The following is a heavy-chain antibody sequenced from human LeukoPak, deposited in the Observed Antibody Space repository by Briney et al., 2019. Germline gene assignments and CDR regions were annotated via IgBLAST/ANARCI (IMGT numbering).Heavy chain of an antibody. CDR2: IYYSGST. Sequence: SETLSLTCTVSGGSISSSSYYWGWIRQPPGKGLERIGSIYYSGSTYYNPSLKSRVTISVDTSKNQFSLKLSSVTAADTAVYYCARHRGDIVVVPAARDYFDYWGQGTLVTVSS. V-gene: IGHV4-39*01. D-gene: IGHD2-2*01. J-gene: IGHJ4*02. CDR3: ARHRGDIVVVPAARDYFDY. CDR1: GGSISSSSYY.